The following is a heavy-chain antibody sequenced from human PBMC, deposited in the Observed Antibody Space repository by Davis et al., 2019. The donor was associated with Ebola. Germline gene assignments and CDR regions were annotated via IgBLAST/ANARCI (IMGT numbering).Heavy chain of an antibody. V-gene: IGHV3-30*04. J-gene: IGHJ6*02. CDR2: ISYDGSNK. CDR1: GFTFSNYA. D-gene: IGHD3-22*01. Sequence: GESLKISCAASGFTFSNYAMHWVRQAPGKGLEWVAVISYDGSNKYYADSVKGRFTISRDNSKNTLFLQMNSLRAEDTAVYYCARAPIVVVRGSYYYYTMDVWGQGTTVTVSS. CDR3: ARAPIVVVRGSYYYYTMDV.